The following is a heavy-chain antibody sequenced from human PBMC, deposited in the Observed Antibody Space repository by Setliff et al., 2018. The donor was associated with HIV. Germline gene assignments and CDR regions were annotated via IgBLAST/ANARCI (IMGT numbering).Heavy chain of an antibody. CDR3: ARVIGYFSGWYLKY. CDR2: MNPNSGNT. D-gene: IGHD6-19*01. Sequence: ASVKVSCKASGYTFTSYDINWVRQAPGQGLEWMGWMNPNSGNTGYARKFQGRITMTRNTSMTTAYMELSSLGSEDTAVYYCARVIGYFSGWYLKYWGQGTPGTVSS. CDR1: GYTFTSYD. V-gene: IGHV1-8*02. J-gene: IGHJ4*02.